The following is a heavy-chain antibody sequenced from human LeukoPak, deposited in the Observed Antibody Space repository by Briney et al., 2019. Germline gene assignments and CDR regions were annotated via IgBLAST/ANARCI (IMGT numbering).Heavy chain of an antibody. Sequence: GGSLRLSGAASGFTYSSYAMHWVRQAPGKGLEWVSGISWNSGSIGYADSVKGRFTISRDNSKNTLYLQMNSLRAEDTAVYYCAKDRGDSNYPSYYYYMDVWGKGTTVTVSS. CDR3: AKDRGDSNYPSYYYYMDV. V-gene: IGHV3-9*01. CDR2: ISWNSGSI. CDR1: GFTYSSYA. J-gene: IGHJ6*03. D-gene: IGHD4-11*01.